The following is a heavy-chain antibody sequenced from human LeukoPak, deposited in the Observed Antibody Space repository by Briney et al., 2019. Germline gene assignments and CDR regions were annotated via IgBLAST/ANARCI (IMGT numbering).Heavy chain of an antibody. V-gene: IGHV4-34*01. CDR2: INHSGST. J-gene: IGHJ4*02. CDR3: AGGSEWLAFDS. Sequence: SETLSLTCAVYGGSFSGYYWSWIRQPPGKGLEWIGEINHSGSTNYNPSLKSRVTISVDTSKNQFSLKLSSVTAADTAVYYCAGGSEWLAFDSWGQGTLVTVSS. D-gene: IGHD3-3*01. CDR1: GGSFSGYY.